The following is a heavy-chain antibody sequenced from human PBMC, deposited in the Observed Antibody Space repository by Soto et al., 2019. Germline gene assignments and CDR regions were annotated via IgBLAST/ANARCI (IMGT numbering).Heavy chain of an antibody. V-gene: IGHV6-1*01. CDR3: ARAGLESGYSGYACYFDY. D-gene: IGHD5-12*01. CDR2: TYYRSKWYN. Sequence: PSQTLSLTCAISGDSVSSNSAAWNWIRQSPSRGLEWLGRTYYRSKWYNDYAVSVKSRITINPDTSKNQFSLQLNSVTPEDTAVYYCARAGLESGYSGYACYFDYWGQGTLVTVSS. CDR1: GDSVSSNSAA. J-gene: IGHJ4*02.